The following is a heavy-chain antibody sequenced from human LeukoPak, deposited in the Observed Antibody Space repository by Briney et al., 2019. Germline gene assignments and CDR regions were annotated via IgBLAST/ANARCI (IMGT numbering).Heavy chain of an antibody. Sequence: GGSLRLSCAASGFTFSSYWMQWVRQAPGTGLVWVSRINSDGNNTKYADSVKGRFTISRDNAKNALYLQMNSLRAEDTAVYYCARDRYYGSYGMDVWGQGTTVTVSS. CDR2: INSDGNNT. D-gene: IGHD3-10*01. J-gene: IGHJ6*02. V-gene: IGHV3-74*03. CDR3: ARDRYYGSYGMDV. CDR1: GFTFSSYW.